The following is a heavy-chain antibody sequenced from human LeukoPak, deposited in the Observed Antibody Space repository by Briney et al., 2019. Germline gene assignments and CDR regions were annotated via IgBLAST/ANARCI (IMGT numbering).Heavy chain of an antibody. J-gene: IGHJ4*02. CDR3: ARTSGYYWGVDY. V-gene: IGHV4-39*07. CDR1: GFTFSSYS. Sequence: GSLRLSCAASGFTFSSYSMNWARQAPGKGLEWIGSIYYSGSTYYNPSLKSRVTISVDTSKNQFSLKLSSVTAADTAVYYCARTSGYYWGVDYWGQGTLVTVSS. CDR2: IYYSGST. D-gene: IGHD3-22*01.